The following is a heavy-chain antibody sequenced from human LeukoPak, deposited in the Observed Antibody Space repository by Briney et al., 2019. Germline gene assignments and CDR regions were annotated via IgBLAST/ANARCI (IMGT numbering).Heavy chain of an antibody. Sequence: PGGSLRLSCAASGFTFSSYWMNWARQAPGKGLEWVASINHNGNVNYYVDSVKGRFTISRDNAKNSLYLQMNSLRAEDTAVYYCAKDFLWFGDPRYYFDYWGQGTLVTVSS. V-gene: IGHV3-7*01. D-gene: IGHD3-10*01. CDR1: GFTFSSYW. CDR3: AKDFLWFGDPRYYFDY. J-gene: IGHJ4*02. CDR2: INHNGNVN.